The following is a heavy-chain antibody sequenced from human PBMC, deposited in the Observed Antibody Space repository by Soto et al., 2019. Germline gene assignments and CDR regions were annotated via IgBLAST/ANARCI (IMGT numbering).Heavy chain of an antibody. CDR3: TRDHYGRGFSSGAFDS. J-gene: IGHJ4*02. D-gene: IGHD5-18*01. Sequence: TGGSLRLSCSPSGFTFGDYAMNWFRQAPGKGLEWVGFIKSKAFGGTPEYAASVKGRFTISRDDSMSIAYLQMSSLKTDDTAVYYCTRDHYGRGFSSGAFDSWGQGT. CDR2: IKSKAFGGTP. CDR1: GFTFGDYA. V-gene: IGHV3-49*03.